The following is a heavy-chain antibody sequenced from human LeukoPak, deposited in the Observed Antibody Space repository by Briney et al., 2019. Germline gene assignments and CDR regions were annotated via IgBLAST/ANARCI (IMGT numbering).Heavy chain of an antibody. CDR3: ARDHTGYNWFDP. J-gene: IGHJ5*02. Sequence: SETLSLTCTVSGDSISSTGFYWAWIRQPPEKGLEYIGNIEYSGETFYDPSLKSRVTISGDPSKNQFSLKLSSVTAADMAVYYCARDHTGYNWFDPWGQGTLVTVSS. CDR2: IEYSGET. D-gene: IGHD5-18*01. V-gene: IGHV4-39*07. CDR1: GDSISSTGFY.